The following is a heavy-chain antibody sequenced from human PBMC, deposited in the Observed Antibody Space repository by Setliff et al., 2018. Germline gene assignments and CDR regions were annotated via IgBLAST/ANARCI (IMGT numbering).Heavy chain of an antibody. J-gene: IGHJ4*02. CDR1: GFTFSRAY. D-gene: IGHD6-13*01. CDR2: IKSKTDGGTT. V-gene: IGHV3-15*07. CDR3: AKGRGSAWFRILDY. Sequence: GGSLRLSCAASGFTFSRAYMNWVRQAPGKGLEWVGRIKSKTDGGTTDYAAPVKGKFSISRDDSENALYLQMNSLRAEDTAVYYCAKGRGSAWFRILDYWGQGTLVTVSS.